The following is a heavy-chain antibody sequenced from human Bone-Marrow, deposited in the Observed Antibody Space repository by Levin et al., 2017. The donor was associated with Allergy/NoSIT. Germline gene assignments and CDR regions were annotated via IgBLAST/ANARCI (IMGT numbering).Heavy chain of an antibody. V-gene: IGHV3-11*01. D-gene: IGHD6-19*01. Sequence: GGSLRLSCAASGFTISDDYMAWFRQAPGKGLEWVSFIGSSDSIIYYADSVKGRFTISRDNAKNSLFLQMNNLKDEDTAVYYGASRWFTSASGWYYDGMDVWGQGTTVTVSS. CDR2: IGSSDSII. J-gene: IGHJ6*02. CDR1: GFTISDDY. CDR3: ASRWFTSASGWYYDGMDV.